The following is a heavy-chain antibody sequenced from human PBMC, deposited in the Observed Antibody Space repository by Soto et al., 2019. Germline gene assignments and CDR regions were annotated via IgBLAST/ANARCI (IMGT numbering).Heavy chain of an antibody. V-gene: IGHV3-53*01. CDR2: IYSSGNI. CDR1: GFIVRSNY. J-gene: IGHJ6*02. D-gene: IGHD3-10*01. Sequence: EVQLVESGGGLIQPGGSLRLSCAASGFIVRSNYMTWVRQAPGKGLEWVSVIYSSGNIYYPDSVKGRFTTSRDNSQNTFFLQMNCLRAEDTAVYYCARDSGMIRGNYGMDVWGQGTTVIVSS. CDR3: ARDSGMIRGNYGMDV.